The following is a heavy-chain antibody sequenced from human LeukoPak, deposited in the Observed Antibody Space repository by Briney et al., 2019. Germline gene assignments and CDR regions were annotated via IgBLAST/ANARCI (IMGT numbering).Heavy chain of an antibody. CDR1: GFRFEEYA. V-gene: IGHV3-9*01. J-gene: IGHJ4*02. CDR2: ISWNSGSV. CDR3: ANLDYVAYFDY. D-gene: IGHD4-17*01. Sequence: PGRSLRLSCAASGFRFEEYAMHWVRLPPGKGLEWVAGISWNSGSVGYADSVKGRFTISRDNAKNSLYLQMNSLRAEDTAVYYCANLDYVAYFDYWGQGTLVTVSS.